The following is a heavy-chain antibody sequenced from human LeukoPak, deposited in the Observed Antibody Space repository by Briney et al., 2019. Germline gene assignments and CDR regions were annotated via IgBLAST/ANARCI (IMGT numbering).Heavy chain of an antibody. CDR3: AKEVTPESSGFDAFDI. Sequence: GGSLRLSCAASRFTFSIFEMDWVRQAPGKGLEWISYISRGGTTTHYADSVRGRFTISRDDATNSLYLQMNSLRAEDTAVYYCAKEVTPESSGFDAFDIWGQGTMVTISS. CDR2: ISRGGTTT. V-gene: IGHV3-48*03. D-gene: IGHD3-22*01. J-gene: IGHJ3*02. CDR1: RFTFSIFE.